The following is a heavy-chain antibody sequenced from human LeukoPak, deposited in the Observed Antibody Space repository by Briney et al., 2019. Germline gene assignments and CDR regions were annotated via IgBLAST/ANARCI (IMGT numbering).Heavy chain of an antibody. D-gene: IGHD3-3*01. V-gene: IGHV4-39*01. CDR3: ARQGLPETNYDFWSGYYRLDAFDI. CDR2: IYYSGST. J-gene: IGHJ3*02. Sequence: SETLSLTCTVSGGSISSSSYYWGWIRQPPGKGLEWIGSIYYSGSTYYNPSLKSRVTISVDASKNQFSLKLSSVTAADTAVYYCARQGLPETNYDFWSGYYRLDAFDIWGQGTMVTVSS. CDR1: GGSISSSSYY.